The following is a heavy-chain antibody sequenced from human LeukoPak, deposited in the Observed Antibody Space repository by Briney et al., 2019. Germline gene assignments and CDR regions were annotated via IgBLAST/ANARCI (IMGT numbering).Heavy chain of an antibody. D-gene: IGHD6-19*01. CDR3: AKSSSGWWGNYDY. CDR1: GFTFSSYA. J-gene: IGHJ4*02. V-gene: IGHV3-23*01. Sequence: PGGSLRLSCAASGFTFSSYAMSWVRQAPGKGREWVSAISGSGGSTYYADSVKGRFTISRDNSKNTLYLQMNSLRAEDTAVYYCAKSSSGWWGNYDYWGQGTLVTVSS. CDR2: ISGSGGST.